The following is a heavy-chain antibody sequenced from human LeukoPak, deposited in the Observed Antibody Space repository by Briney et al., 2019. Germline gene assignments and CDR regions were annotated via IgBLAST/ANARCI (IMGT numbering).Heavy chain of an antibody. J-gene: IGHJ4*02. V-gene: IGHV3-53*01. Sequence: GGSLRLSCAASGLTVSSNYMTWVRQAPGKGLEWVSVLYSGGSTYYADSVKGRFTISRDNSKNTLYLQMRSLRAEDTAVYYCARSREYSYAGLGEVLDYWGQGTLVTVSS. CDR1: GLTVSSNY. D-gene: IGHD5-18*01. CDR3: ARSREYSYAGLGEVLDY. CDR2: LYSGGST.